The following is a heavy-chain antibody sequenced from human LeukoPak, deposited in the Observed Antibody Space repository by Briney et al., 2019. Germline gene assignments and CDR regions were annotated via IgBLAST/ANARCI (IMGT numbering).Heavy chain of an antibody. CDR1: GFTFSSYW. V-gene: IGHV3-7*03. J-gene: IGHJ5*02. Sequence: GGSLRLSCAASGFTFSSYWMSWVRQAPGKGLEWVANIKQDGSVKYCVDSVKGRFTISRDNAKNSLYLQMNSLRAEDTALYHCARETSGSSSRWFDPWGQGTLVTVSS. D-gene: IGHD6-6*01. CDR2: IKQDGSVK. CDR3: ARETSGSSSRWFDP.